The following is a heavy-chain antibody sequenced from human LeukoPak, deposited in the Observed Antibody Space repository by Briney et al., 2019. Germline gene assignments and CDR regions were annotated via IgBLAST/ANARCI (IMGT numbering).Heavy chain of an antibody. CDR1: GGSISGYY. CDR3: AREGQGLTDWLGP. D-gene: IGHD6-19*01. Sequence: PSETLSLSCTVSGGSISGYYRSWVRQPPGQGLEWIGYIHYSGSTDYNPSLKGRVTISLDMSKNRFSLKINSMTAADMAVYYCAREGQGLTDWLGPSGQRALVTVSS. CDR2: IHYSGST. J-gene: IGHJ5*02. V-gene: IGHV4-59*01.